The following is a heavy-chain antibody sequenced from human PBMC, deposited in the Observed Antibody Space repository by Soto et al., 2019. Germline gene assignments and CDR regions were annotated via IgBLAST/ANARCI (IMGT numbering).Heavy chain of an antibody. CDR1: GYTFTSYG. CDR3: ARPLLPYCSSTSCYYYYGMDV. Sequence: ASVKVSCKASGYTFTSYGISWVRQAPGQGLEWMGWISAYNGNTNYAQKLQGRVTMTTDTSTSTAYRELRSLRSDDTAVYYCARPLLPYCSSTSCYYYYGMDVWGQGTTVTVSS. CDR2: ISAYNGNT. J-gene: IGHJ6*02. D-gene: IGHD2-2*01. V-gene: IGHV1-18*04.